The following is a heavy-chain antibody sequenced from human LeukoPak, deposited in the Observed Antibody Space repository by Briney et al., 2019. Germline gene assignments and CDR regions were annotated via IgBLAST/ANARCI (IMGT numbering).Heavy chain of an antibody. V-gene: IGHV3-21*05. D-gene: IGHD2/OR15-2a*01. CDR3: ARVRNNFYFDY. CDR2: ISGGSNDI. CDR1: GYTFSSYS. Sequence: PGGSLRLSCAASGYTFSSYSLSWVRQAPGKGPEWVSYISGGSNDIYCADSVKGRFTVSRDNAENSLYLQMSSLRAEDTAVYYCARVRNNFYFDYWGQGTLVTVSS. J-gene: IGHJ4*02.